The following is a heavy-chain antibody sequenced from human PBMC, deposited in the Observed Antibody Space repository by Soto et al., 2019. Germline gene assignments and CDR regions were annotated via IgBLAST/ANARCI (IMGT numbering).Heavy chain of an antibody. Sequence: GASVKVSCKASGYTFTSYGISWVRQAPGQGLEWMGWISAYNGNTNYAQKLQGRVTMTTDTSTSTAYMELRSLRSDDTAVYYCARDLGYSSSRKLFQAMSVDEYFQHWGQGTLVTVSS. CDR2: ISAYNGNT. J-gene: IGHJ1*01. D-gene: IGHD6-6*01. V-gene: IGHV1-18*01. CDR3: ARDLGYSSSRKLFQAMSVDEYFQH. CDR1: GYTFTSYG.